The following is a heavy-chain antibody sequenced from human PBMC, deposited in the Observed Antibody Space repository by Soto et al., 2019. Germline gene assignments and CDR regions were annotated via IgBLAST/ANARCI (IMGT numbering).Heavy chain of an antibody. J-gene: IGHJ6*02. D-gene: IGHD1-26*01. CDR3: AKGGATSAFDITTVGGDAMDV. V-gene: IGHV3-23*01. CDR1: GFTFSSYA. CDR2: ISGSGGNT. Sequence: PGGSLRLSCAASGFTFSSYAMSWVRQAPGKGLEWVSTISGSGGNTYYADSVKGRFTISRDNSKNTLYLQMNSLRAEDTAVYYCAKGGATSAFDITTVGGDAMDVWGQGTTVTVSS.